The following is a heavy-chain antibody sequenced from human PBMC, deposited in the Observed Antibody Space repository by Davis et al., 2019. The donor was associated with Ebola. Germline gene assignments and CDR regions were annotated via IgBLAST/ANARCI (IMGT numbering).Heavy chain of an antibody. V-gene: IGHV4-34*01. Sequence: MPSETLSLTCAVYVGSFNAYYWSWIRQPPGKGLEWIGEVNHGGSAKYNPSLRSRVTISVDTSKNQFFLKVSSVTAADTAVYYCARVNGDYYYYGMDVWGQGTTVTVSS. CDR1: VGSFNAYY. CDR3: ARVNGDYYYYGMDV. D-gene: IGHD3-16*02. J-gene: IGHJ6*02. CDR2: VNHGGSA.